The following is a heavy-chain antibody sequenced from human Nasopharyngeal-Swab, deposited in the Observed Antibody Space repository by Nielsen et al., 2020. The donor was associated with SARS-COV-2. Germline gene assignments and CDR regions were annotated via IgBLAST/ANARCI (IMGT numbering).Heavy chain of an antibody. CDR2: MNPNSGNT. J-gene: IGHJ6*03. Sequence: ASAQVSSNASGYSFSSSYDINWVRQATGQGLEWMGWMNPNSGNTGYAQKFQGRVTMTRNTSISTAYMELSSLRSEDTAVYYCARGLIVATIFHYYYYMDVWGKGTTVTVSS. V-gene: IGHV1-8*01. CDR1: GYSFSSSYD. CDR3: ARGLIVATIFHYYYYMDV. D-gene: IGHD5-12*01.